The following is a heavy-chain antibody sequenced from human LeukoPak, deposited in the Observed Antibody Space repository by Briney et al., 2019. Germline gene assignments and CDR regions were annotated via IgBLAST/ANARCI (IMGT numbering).Heavy chain of an antibody. D-gene: IGHD2-2*01. CDR3: TRDLCSSTSCYAPFDY. CDR2: IRSKAYGGTT. V-gene: IGHV3-49*04. Sequence: GRSLRLSCTASGFTFGDYAMSWVRQAPGKGLEWVAFIRSKAYGGTTEYAASVKGRFTISRDDSESIAYLQMNSLKTEDTAVYYCTRDLCSSTSCYAPFDYWGQGTLVTVSS. J-gene: IGHJ4*02. CDR1: GFTFGDYA.